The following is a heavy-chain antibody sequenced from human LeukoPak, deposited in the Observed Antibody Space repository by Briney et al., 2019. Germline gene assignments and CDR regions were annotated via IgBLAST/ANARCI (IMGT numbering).Heavy chain of an antibody. CDR1: GGSISGSTYY. D-gene: IGHD3-3*01. Sequence: SETLSLTCTVSGGSISGSTYYWAWIRQPPGKGLEWIGSIFYSGLTYYKPSLESRVTMSVDTSKNQFSLKLSSVTAADTAVYYCARVRYYALDAFDIWGQGTMVTVSS. V-gene: IGHV4-39*07. CDR3: ARVRYYALDAFDI. J-gene: IGHJ3*02. CDR2: IFYSGLT.